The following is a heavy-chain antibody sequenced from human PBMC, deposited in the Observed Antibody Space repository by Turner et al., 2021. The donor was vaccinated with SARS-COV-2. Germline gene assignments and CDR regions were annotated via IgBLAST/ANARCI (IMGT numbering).Heavy chain of an antibody. CDR3: AKDLGYYGSESL. D-gene: IGHD3-10*01. Sequence: EVQLLESGGGSVQPGGSLSISCAASGFTFRSYAMSWVRQAPGKGLEWVSTMSGSGGSTYYADSVKGRFTISRDNSKNTLYLQMNSLRAEDTAVYYCAKDLGYYGSESLWGQGTLVTVSS. V-gene: IGHV3-23*01. CDR2: MSGSGGST. CDR1: GFTFRSYA. J-gene: IGHJ4*02.